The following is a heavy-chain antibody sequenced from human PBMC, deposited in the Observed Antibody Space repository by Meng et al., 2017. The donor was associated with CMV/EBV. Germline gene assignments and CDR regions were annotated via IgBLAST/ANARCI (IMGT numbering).Heavy chain of an antibody. D-gene: IGHD2-2*03. J-gene: IGHJ2*01. Sequence: SCGYYWSWIRQHPGKGLEWIGYIYYSGSTYYNPSLKSRVTISVDTSKNQFSLKLSSVTAADTAVYYCARDYGYCSSTSCYGNWYFDLWGRGTLVTVSS. V-gene: IGHV4-31*02. CDR2: IYYSGST. CDR1: SCGYY. CDR3: ARDYGYCSSTSCYGNWYFDL.